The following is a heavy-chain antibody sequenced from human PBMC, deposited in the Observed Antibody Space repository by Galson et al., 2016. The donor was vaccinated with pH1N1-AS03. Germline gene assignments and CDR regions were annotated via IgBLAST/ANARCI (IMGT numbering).Heavy chain of an antibody. CDR3: AKVYSKYSYGLEHLDY. CDR2: ISSDGSVK. Sequence: SLRLSCATSRFTFSDYGMNWVRQAPGKGLEWVAGISSDGSVKNYRVSVKGRFTISRDNSKNTLFLQMSSLRPEDTAVYYCAKVYSKYSYGLEHLDYWGQGTLVTVSS. D-gene: IGHD3-16*01. V-gene: IGHV3-30*18. CDR1: RFTFSDYG. J-gene: IGHJ4*02.